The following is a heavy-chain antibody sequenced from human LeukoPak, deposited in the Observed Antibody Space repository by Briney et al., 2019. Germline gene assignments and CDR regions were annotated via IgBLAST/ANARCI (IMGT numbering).Heavy chain of an antibody. J-gene: IGHJ6*03. CDR2: IKQDGSEK. CDR1: GFTFRTSG. D-gene: IGHD4-17*01. V-gene: IGHV3-7*01. CDR3: AKAPYGDYYYYYMDV. Sequence: GGSLRLSCAASGFTFRTSGMNWVRQAPGKGLEWVANIKQDGSEKYYVDSVKGRFTISRDNAKNSLYLQMNSLRAEDTAVYYCAKAPYGDYYYYYMDVWGKGTTVTISS.